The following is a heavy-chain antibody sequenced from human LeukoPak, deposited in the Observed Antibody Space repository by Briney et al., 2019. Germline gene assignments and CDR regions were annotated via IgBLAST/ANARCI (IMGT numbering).Heavy chain of an antibody. D-gene: IGHD6-6*01. V-gene: IGHV4-59*08. CDR1: GGSISSYY. Sequence: SETLSLTCTVSGGSISSYYWSWIRQPPGKGLEWIGYIYYSGSTNYNPSLKSRVTISVDTSKNQFSLKLSSVTAADTAVYYCAKFPEKQLVYHYMDVWGKGTTVTVSS. CDR3: AKFPEKQLVYHYMDV. CDR2: IYYSGST. J-gene: IGHJ6*03.